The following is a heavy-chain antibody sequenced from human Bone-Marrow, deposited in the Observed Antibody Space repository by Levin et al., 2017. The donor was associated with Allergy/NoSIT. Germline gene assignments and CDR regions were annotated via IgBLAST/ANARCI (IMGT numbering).Heavy chain of an antibody. V-gene: IGHV3-21*01. Sequence: GGSLRLSCEASGFTFSSHTMNWVRQAPGKGLEWVSFIRSSNGNVYYADSVRGRFTISRDNAKNSLYLEMHSLRADDNGVYYCARTNSRDGYNYFFDSWGQGILVTVSS. D-gene: IGHD5-24*01. J-gene: IGHJ4*02. CDR1: GFTFSSHT. CDR3: ARTNSRDGYNYFFDS. CDR2: IRSSNGNV.